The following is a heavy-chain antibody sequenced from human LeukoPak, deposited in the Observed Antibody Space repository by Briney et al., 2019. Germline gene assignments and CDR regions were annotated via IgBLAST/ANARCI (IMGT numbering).Heavy chain of an antibody. J-gene: IGHJ4*02. CDR1: GFTFSNYW. CDR3: ASGSYYWNLYY. Sequence: GGSLRLSCAASGFTFSNYWMSWVRQAPGKGLEWVANIKQDGSEKHYVESVKGRFTISRENAKNSLYLQMNSLRAEDTAVYYCASGSYYWNLYYWGQGTLVTVSS. D-gene: IGHD1-26*01. V-gene: IGHV3-7*01. CDR2: IKQDGSEK.